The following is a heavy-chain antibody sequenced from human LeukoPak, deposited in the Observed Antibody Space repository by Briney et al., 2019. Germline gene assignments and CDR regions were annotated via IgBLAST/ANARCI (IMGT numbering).Heavy chain of an antibody. CDR2: IIPIFVTA. V-gene: IGHV1-69*05. CDR3: AREGNGLLTNDFDY. Sequence: SVKVSCKASRGTFSSYAISWVRQAPGQGLEWMGGIIPIFVTANYAQKFQGRVTITTDESTSTAYMELTRLTSDDTPVYYCAREGNGLLTNDFDYWGQGTLVTVSS. D-gene: IGHD1-1*01. J-gene: IGHJ4*02. CDR1: RGTFSSYA.